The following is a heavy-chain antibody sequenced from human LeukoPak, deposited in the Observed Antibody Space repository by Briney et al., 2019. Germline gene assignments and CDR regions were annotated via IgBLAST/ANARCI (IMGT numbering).Heavy chain of an antibody. CDR2: INDSGTT. J-gene: IGHJ4*02. D-gene: IGHD3-16*01. CDR1: GFTFSGYY. V-gene: IGHV4-34*01. Sequence: PGGSLRLSCAASGFTFSGYYWGWTRQPPGKGLEWIGDINDSGTTKYNPTLKSRVTISIDTSKKQFSLKVKSVTAADTAVYYCARLPLGAFGEVLNFDSWGQGTLVTVSS. CDR3: ARLPLGAFGEVLNFDS.